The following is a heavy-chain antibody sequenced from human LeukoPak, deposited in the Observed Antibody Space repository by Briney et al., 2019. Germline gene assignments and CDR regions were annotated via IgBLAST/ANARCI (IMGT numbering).Heavy chain of an antibody. J-gene: IGHJ4*02. D-gene: IGHD3-22*01. CDR3: AIDSSGLFDY. CDR1: GFTFSSYS. Sequence: PGGSLRLSCAASGFTFSSYSMNWVCQAPGKGLEWVSSISSSSSYIYYADSVKGRFTISRDNAKNSLYLQMNSLRAEDTAVYYCAIDSSGLFDYWGQGTLVTVSS. CDR2: ISSSSSYI. V-gene: IGHV3-21*01.